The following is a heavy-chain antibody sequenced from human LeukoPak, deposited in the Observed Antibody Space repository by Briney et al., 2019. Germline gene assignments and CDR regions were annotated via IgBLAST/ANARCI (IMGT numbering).Heavy chain of an antibody. CDR3: ARWLVGALKPGAFDI. D-gene: IGHD1-26*01. J-gene: IGHJ3*02. Sequence: GGSLRLSCAASGFTFSGYSMNWVRQAPGKGLEWVSSISSSSNYMYYADSVKGRFTISRDNAKNSLYLQMNSLRAEDTAVDYCARWLVGALKPGAFDIWGQGTMVTVSS. V-gene: IGHV3-21*01. CDR1: GFTFSGYS. CDR2: ISSSSNYM.